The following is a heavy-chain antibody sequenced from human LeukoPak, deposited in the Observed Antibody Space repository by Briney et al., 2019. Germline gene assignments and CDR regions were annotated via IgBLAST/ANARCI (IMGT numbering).Heavy chain of an antibody. CDR2: IYYSGST. CDR1: GGSISSGGYY. V-gene: IGHV4-31*03. D-gene: IGHD5-18*01. Sequence: SETLSLTCTVSGGSISSGGYYWSWIRQHPGKGLEWIGYIYYSGSTYYNPSLKSRVTISVDTSKNQFSLKLSSVTAADTAVYYCARGSQRLWNWFDPWGQGTLVTVSS. J-gene: IGHJ5*02. CDR3: ARGSQRLWNWFDP.